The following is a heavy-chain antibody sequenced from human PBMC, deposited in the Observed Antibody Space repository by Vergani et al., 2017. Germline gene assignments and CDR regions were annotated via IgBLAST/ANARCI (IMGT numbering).Heavy chain of an antibody. CDR3: ARVMDRDEASTGYRLEGMDI. CDR2: IYSTGST. Sequence: QVQLEESGPGLVKPSETLSLTWTVSGGSFNTYYWSWIRQSPGKGLEWIGYIYSTGSTNYNPSLNSRVTMSVDTDKNQFSLKLRSVTAADTAVYFCARVMDRDEASTGYRLEGMDIWGQGTTVTISS. D-gene: IGHD3-9*01. CDR1: GGSFNTYY. J-gene: IGHJ6*02. V-gene: IGHV4-59*13.